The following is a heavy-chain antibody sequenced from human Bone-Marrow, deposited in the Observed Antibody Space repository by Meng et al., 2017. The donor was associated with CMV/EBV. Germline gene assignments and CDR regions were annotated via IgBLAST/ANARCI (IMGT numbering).Heavy chain of an antibody. CDR3: ARVRITMIVVVITTGWFDP. Sequence: SETLSLTCTVSGGSISSSSYYWGWIRQPPGKGLEWIGSIYYSGSTYYNPSLKSRVTISVDTSKNQFSLKLSSVTAADTAVYYCARVRITMIVVVITTGWFDPWGLGTLVTVSS. J-gene: IGHJ5*02. V-gene: IGHV4-39*07. CDR2: IYYSGST. D-gene: IGHD3-22*01. CDR1: GGSISSSSYY.